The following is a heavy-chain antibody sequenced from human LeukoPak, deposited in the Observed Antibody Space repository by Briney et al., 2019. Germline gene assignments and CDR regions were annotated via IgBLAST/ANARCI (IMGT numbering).Heavy chain of an antibody. V-gene: IGHV4-4*07. Sequence: SETLSLTCTVSGTSISSYYWNWIRQPAGKGLEWIGRIGRISTSGNTNYNPSLKSRVTLSLDTSKNRFSLKLSSVTAADTAVYYCAREEWLSQYNWFDPWGQGTLVTVSS. CDR3: AREEWLSQYNWFDP. J-gene: IGHJ5*02. CDR2: ISTSGNT. CDR1: GTSISSYY. D-gene: IGHD3-3*01.